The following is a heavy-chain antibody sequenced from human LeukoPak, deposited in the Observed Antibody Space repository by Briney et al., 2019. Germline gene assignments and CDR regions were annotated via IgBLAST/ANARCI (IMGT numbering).Heavy chain of an antibody. Sequence: SETLSLTCTVSGGSISSYYWSWIRQPAGKGLEWIGRIYTSGSTNYNPSLKSRVTMSVDTSKNQFSLKLSSVTAADTAVYYCAREHVVVPAAIREFDYWGQGTLATASS. D-gene: IGHD2-2*02. V-gene: IGHV4-4*07. CDR3: AREHVVVPAAIREFDY. J-gene: IGHJ4*02. CDR2: IYTSGST. CDR1: GGSISSYY.